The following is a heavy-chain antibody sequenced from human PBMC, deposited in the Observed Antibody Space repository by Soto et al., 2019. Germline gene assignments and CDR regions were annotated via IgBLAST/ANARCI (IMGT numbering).Heavy chain of an antibody. CDR3: ARQLSHICDS. V-gene: IGHV5-51*01. J-gene: IGHJ4*02. CDR2: IYPGDSGT. Sequence: GESLKISCKGSGYSFTSYWIGWVRQMPGKGLEWMGIIYPGDSGTRYSPSCRGHVTISADEPLSTAYLQWSSLKASDTAMYYCARQLSHICDSWGQGTLLTVSS. CDR1: GYSFTSYW. D-gene: IGHD3-3*02.